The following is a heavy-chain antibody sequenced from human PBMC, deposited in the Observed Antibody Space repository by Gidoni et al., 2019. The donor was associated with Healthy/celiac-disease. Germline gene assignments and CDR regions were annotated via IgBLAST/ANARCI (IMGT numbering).Heavy chain of an antibody. D-gene: IGHD5-18*01. CDR1: GFTFSSYA. CDR3: AKDRLEGAGMQLWPYFFDH. Sequence: EVQLLASGGGLVPPGGSLRLSCAASGFTFSSYALSWGRQAPGKGLEWVSAISASGNSRYYADSVKGRFTISRDNSKSTLYLQMNSLRAEDTAVYYCAKDRLEGAGMQLWPYFFDHWGQGTLVTVSS. CDR2: ISASGNSR. J-gene: IGHJ4*02. V-gene: IGHV3-23*01.